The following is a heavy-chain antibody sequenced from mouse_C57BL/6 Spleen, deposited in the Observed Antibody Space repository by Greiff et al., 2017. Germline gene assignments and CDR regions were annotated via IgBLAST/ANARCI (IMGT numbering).Heavy chain of an antibody. CDR3: ARIYGSSQAWFAY. CDR1: GYTFTSYW. CDR2: IDPSDSYT. D-gene: IGHD1-1*01. J-gene: IGHJ3*01. V-gene: IGHV1-69*01. Sequence: QVQLKQPGAELVMPGASVKLSCKASGYTFTSYWMHWVKQRPGQGLEWIGEIDPSDSYTNYNQKFKGKSTLTVDKSSSTAYMQLSSLTSEDSAVYYCARIYGSSQAWFAYWGQGTLVTVSA.